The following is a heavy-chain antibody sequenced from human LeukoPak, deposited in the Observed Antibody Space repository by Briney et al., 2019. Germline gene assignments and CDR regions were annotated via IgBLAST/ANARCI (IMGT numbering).Heavy chain of an antibody. Sequence: ETLSLTCTVSGGSISSYYWSWIRQPPGKGLEWIGYIYYSGSTNYNPSLKSRVTISVDTSKNQFSLKLSSVTAADTAVYYCARDDHYDSSALDYWGQGTLVTVSS. V-gene: IGHV4-59*12. CDR2: IYYSGST. CDR1: GGSISSYY. J-gene: IGHJ4*02. D-gene: IGHD3-22*01. CDR3: ARDDHYDSSALDY.